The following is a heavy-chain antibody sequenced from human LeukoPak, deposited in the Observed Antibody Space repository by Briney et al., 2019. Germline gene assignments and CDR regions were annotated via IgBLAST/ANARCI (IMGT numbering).Heavy chain of an antibody. V-gene: IGHV4-61*02. D-gene: IGHD6-19*01. J-gene: IGHJ1*01. CDR2: IYTSGST. Sequence: SETLSLTCTVSGGSISSSSYYWGWIRQPAGKGLEWIGRIYTSGSTNYNPSLKSRVTISVDTSKNQFSLKLSSVTAADTAVYYCAAGYSSGWYPYFQHWGQGTLVTVSS. CDR1: GGSISSSSYY. CDR3: AAGYSSGWYPYFQH.